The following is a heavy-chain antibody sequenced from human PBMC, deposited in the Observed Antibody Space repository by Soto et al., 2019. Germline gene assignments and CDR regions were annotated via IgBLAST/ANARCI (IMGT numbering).Heavy chain of an antibody. V-gene: IGHV3-15*07. CDR3: TSHLPGVTTNSGFDY. CDR2: FKSRAAGGTT. CDR1: GFTFSDAW. Sequence: EVQLMESGGGLVKPGESLILSCAASGFTFSDAWMNWVRQAPGQGLEWVARFKSRAAGGTTDYAAPVKGRFTLSRDDSQNIVFLQMNSLKTEDTAVYFCTSHLPGVTTNSGFDYWGQGILVTVSS. J-gene: IGHJ4*02. D-gene: IGHD7-27*01.